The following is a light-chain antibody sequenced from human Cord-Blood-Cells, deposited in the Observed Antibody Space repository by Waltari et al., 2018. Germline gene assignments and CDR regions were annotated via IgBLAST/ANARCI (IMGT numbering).Light chain of an antibody. CDR3: SSYAGSNNYV. Sequence: QSALTQPPSASGSPGQSVTISCTGTSSYVGGYNYVSWYHQHPGKAPKLMIYEVSMRPSGVPDRFSGSKSGNTASLTVSGLQAEDEADYYCSSYAGSNNYVFGTGTKVTVL. CDR1: SSYVGGYNY. V-gene: IGLV2-8*01. CDR2: EVS. J-gene: IGLJ1*01.